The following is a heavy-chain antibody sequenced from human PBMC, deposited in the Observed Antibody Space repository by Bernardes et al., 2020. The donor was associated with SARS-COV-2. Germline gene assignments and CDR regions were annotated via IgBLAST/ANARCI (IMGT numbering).Heavy chain of an antibody. Sequence: ASVKVSCKASGYTFTASYIHWVRQAPGQGLEWMGWINPSSGDTTYAQKFQGRVTMTRDTSINTAHMELSRLRSDDTAIYYCASVTWSNYDDFDVWGQGTMVTVAS. CDR1: GYTFTASY. D-gene: IGHD4-4*01. CDR3: ASVTWSNYDDFDV. V-gene: IGHV1-2*02. J-gene: IGHJ3*01. CDR2: INPSSGDT.